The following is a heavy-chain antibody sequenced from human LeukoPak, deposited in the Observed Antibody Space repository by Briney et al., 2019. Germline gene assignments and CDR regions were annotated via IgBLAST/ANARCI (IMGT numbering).Heavy chain of an antibody. CDR2: ISSSSSYI. J-gene: IGHJ3*02. CDR3: ARDSLETYYDFWSGLGGAFDI. CDR1: GFTFSSYS. Sequence: GGSLRLSCAASGFTFSSYSMNWVRQAPGKGLEWVSSISSSSSYIYYADSVKGRFTISRDNAKNSLYLQMNSLRAEDTAVYYCARDSLETYYDFWSGLGGAFDIWGQGTMVTVSS. D-gene: IGHD3-3*01. V-gene: IGHV3-21*01.